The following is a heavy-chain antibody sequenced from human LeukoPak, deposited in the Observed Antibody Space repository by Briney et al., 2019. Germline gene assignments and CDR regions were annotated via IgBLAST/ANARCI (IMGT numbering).Heavy chain of an antibody. J-gene: IGHJ3*02. CDR2: IYPGDSDT. CDR3: ARHQNYGDYQPIDAFDI. D-gene: IGHD4-17*01. CDR1: GYSFTSYW. Sequence: GESLKISCKGSGYSFTSYWIGWVRQMPGKGLEWMGIIYPGDSDTRYSPSFQGQVTISADKSISTAYLQWSSLKASDTAMYYCARHQNYGDYQPIDAFDIWGQGTMVTVSS. V-gene: IGHV5-51*01.